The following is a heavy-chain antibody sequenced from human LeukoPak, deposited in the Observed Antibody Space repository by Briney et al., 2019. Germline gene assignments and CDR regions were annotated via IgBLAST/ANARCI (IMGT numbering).Heavy chain of an antibody. CDR3: AKDIHPGLDSGASCCFDY. Sequence: GASVKVSCKTSGYTFSRHGITWVRQAPGQGPGWMGWVSGYNGDTNYAKSVRGRVTMTTDTSTNTAYMELRSLRSDDTAVYYCAKDIHPGLDSGASCCFDYWGQGTPVTVSS. V-gene: IGHV1-18*01. D-gene: IGHD3-22*01. J-gene: IGHJ4*02. CDR1: GYTFSRHG. CDR2: VSGYNGDT.